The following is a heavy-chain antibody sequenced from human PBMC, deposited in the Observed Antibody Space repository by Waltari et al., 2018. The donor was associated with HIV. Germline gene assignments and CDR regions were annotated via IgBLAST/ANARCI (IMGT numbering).Heavy chain of an antibody. CDR3: ARVGWEPLGMDI. Sequence: QVQLVQSGAEVKKPGASLKVSCKASEYTCTRFDINWVRQATGQGLEWMGWMNPKSGKRDYAQKFQGRLTLTRDTSTSTAYMELSSLKSDDTAVYYCARVGWEPLGMDIWGQGTTVTVSS. CDR1: EYTCTRFD. D-gene: IGHD1-1*01. J-gene: IGHJ6*02. CDR2: MNPKSGKR. V-gene: IGHV1-8*01.